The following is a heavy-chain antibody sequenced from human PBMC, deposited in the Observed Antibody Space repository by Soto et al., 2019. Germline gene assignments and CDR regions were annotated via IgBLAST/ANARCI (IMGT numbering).Heavy chain of an antibody. J-gene: IGHJ4*02. CDR1: GGSISSSSYY. D-gene: IGHD1-26*01. CDR2: IYYSGST. V-gene: IGHV4-39*01. Sequence: QTQLQESGPGLVKPSETLSLTRTVSGGSISSSSYYWGWIRQSPGKGLEWIGNIYYSGSTYYNPSLKNRVTISVDTSKNQFSLKLSSVTAADTAVYYCARRGGSSPFDYWGQGTLVTVSS. CDR3: ARRGGSSPFDY.